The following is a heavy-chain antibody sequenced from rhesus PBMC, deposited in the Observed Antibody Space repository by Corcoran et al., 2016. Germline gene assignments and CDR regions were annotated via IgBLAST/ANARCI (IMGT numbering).Heavy chain of an antibody. D-gene: IGHD6-31*01. V-gene: IGHV4-122*02. CDR2: ITYSGST. CDR1: GYSISGYY. CDR3: ARDLYSSGWNNFDY. J-gene: IGHJ4*01. Sequence: QLQLQESGPGLVKPSETLSLTCAVSGYSISGYYWSWIRQAPGKGLEWIGYITYSGSTSYNPALKSRVTISRDTSKNQFSLKLSSVTAADTAVYYCARDLYSSGWNNFDYWGQGVLVTVSS.